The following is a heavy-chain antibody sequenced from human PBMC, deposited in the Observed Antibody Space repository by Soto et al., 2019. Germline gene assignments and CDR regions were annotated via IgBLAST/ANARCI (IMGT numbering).Heavy chain of an antibody. CDR3: ARGGIAAAAPPDY. Sequence: QVQLQESGPGLVKPSQTLSLTCTVSVGPISGGGYYWSWIRQHPGKGLEWIGYIYYGGSTYYNPSLKSRVTISVDTSKNQFSLKLSSVTAADTAVYYCARGGIAAAAPPDYWGQGTLVTVSS. J-gene: IGHJ4*02. CDR2: IYYGGST. D-gene: IGHD6-13*01. V-gene: IGHV4-31*03. CDR1: VGPISGGGYY.